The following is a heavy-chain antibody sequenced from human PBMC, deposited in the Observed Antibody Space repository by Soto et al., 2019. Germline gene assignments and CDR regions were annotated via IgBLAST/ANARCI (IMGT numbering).Heavy chain of an antibody. V-gene: IGHV1-18*01. CDR3: ARGIATGQLDP. CDR1: GYTFTSYG. D-gene: IGHD2-15*01. CDR2: ISAYNGNT. J-gene: IGHJ5*02. Sequence: ASVKVSCKASGYTFTSYGISWVRQAPGQGLEWMGWISAYNGNTNYAQKLQGRVTMTTDTSTSTAYMDLSSLRSEDTAVYYCARGIATGQLDPWGQGTLVTVSS.